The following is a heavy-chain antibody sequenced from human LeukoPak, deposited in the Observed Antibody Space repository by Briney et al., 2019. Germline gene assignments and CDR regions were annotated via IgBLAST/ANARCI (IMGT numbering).Heavy chain of an antibody. CDR1: EYTFTSYY. D-gene: IGHD6-13*01. CDR2: INPSGGST. J-gene: IGHJ6*04. Sequence: ASVKVSCKASEYTFTSYYMHWVRQAPGQGLEWMGIINPSGGSTSYAQKFQGRVTMTRDTSTSTVYMGLSSLRSEDTAVYYCASGDSIAAASSPYYYYYGMDVWGKGTTVTVSS. CDR3: ASGDSIAAASSPYYYYYGMDV. V-gene: IGHV1-46*01.